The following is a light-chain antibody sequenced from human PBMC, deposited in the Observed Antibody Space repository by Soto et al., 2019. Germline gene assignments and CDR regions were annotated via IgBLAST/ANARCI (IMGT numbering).Light chain of an antibody. Sequence: EIVMTQSPGTLSLSPGERATVSCRASQSVGSNLAWYQQRPGQAPRLLIYGASTRATGIPVRFSGSGSGTEFTLTISGLQSEDFGVYLCQQYNNRPPITFGQGTRLEI. CDR3: QQYNNRPPIT. CDR2: GAS. CDR1: QSVGSN. V-gene: IGKV3D-15*01. J-gene: IGKJ5*01.